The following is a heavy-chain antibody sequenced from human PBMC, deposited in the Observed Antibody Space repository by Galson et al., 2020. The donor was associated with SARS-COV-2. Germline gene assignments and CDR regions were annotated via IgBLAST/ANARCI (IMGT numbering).Heavy chain of an antibody. CDR1: GFTFSSFS. Sequence: GGSLRLSCAASGFTFSSFSMNWVRQAPGKGLAWVSYISSRSGYKEYADSVKGRFTISRDNADNSLYLQMNSLSVEDTAVYYCAREASCAGASCYTALHWGQGTLVTVSS. D-gene: IGHD2-2*02. CDR3: AREASCAGASCYTALH. V-gene: IGHV3-21*01. J-gene: IGHJ4*02. CDR2: ISSRSGYK.